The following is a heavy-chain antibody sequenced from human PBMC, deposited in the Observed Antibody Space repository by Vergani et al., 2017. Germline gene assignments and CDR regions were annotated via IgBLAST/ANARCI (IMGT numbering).Heavy chain of an antibody. CDR3: VREGSYCGSTTCRNPSYVYYYHMDV. J-gene: IGHJ6*03. V-gene: IGHV3-33*08. D-gene: IGHD2-21*01. CDR1: GFTFSTYA. CDR2: IYYDGSKK. Sequence: VQLVESGGGLVQPGRSLRLSCAASGFTFSTYAMHWVRQAPGKGLEWVAIIYYDGSKKYYADSAKGRFTISRDNSWNTLDLLMSSLRAEDTAIYYCVREGSYCGSTTCRNPSYVYYYHMDVWGEGTTVTVSS.